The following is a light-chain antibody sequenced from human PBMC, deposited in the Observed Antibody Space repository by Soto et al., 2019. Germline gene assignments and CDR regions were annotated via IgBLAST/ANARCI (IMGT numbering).Light chain of an antibody. Sequence: AIQMTQSPSSLSASVGDRVTITCRASQGMRNDLGWYQQKPGKAPKLLIYAASSLQSGVPSRFSGSGSGTDFTLTISSLQHEDFATYYCLLDYNYPRTFGQGTKLEIK. CDR2: AAS. CDR1: QGMRND. J-gene: IGKJ2*01. CDR3: LLDYNYPRT. V-gene: IGKV1-6*01.